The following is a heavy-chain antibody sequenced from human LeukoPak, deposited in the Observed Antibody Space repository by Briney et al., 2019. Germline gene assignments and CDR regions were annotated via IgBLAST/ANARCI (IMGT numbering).Heavy chain of an antibody. D-gene: IGHD3-3*01. CDR2: ISSNGGST. Sequence: GGSLRLSCVASGFTFSSYWMHWVRQAPGKGLEHVSAISSNGGSTYYADSVKGRFTISRDNSKNTLYLQMSSLRAEDTAVYYCVKGEAIFGDGDAFDIWGQGTMVTVSS. J-gene: IGHJ3*02. CDR3: VKGEAIFGDGDAFDI. CDR1: GFTFSSYW. V-gene: IGHV3-64D*09.